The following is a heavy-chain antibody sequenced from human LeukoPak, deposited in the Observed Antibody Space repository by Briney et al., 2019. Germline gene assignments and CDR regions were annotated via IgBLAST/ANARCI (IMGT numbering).Heavy chain of an antibody. CDR2: ISSSSSYI. CDR1: GGSFSGYY. Sequence: ETLSLTCAVYGGSFSGYYWSWIRQPPGKGLEWVSSISSSSSYIYYADSVKGRFTISRDNAKNSLYLQMNSLRAEDTAVYYCARDNLPGREIDYWGQGTLVTVSS. CDR3: ARDNLPGREIDY. V-gene: IGHV3-21*01. D-gene: IGHD3-10*01. J-gene: IGHJ4*02.